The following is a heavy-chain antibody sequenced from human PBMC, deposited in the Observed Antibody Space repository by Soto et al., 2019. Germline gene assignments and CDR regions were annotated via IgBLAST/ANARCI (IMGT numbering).Heavy chain of an antibody. CDR3: AREAFGGASNWFGP. CDR2: IYYSGST. D-gene: IGHD3-10*01. V-gene: IGHV4-61*01. CDR1: GGSVSSGSYY. Sequence: KPSETLSLTCTVSGGSVSSGSYYWSWIRQPPGKGLEWIGYIYYSGSTNYNPSLKTRVTISVDTSKNQFSLKLSSVTAADTAVYYCAREAFGGASNWFGPWGQGALVTVSS. J-gene: IGHJ5*02.